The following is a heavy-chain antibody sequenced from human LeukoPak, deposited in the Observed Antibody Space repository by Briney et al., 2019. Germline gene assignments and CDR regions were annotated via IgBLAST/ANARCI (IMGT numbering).Heavy chain of an antibody. Sequence: GGSLRLSCAASGFTFSSHAMSWVRQAPGKGLEWVANIKQDGSEKYYVDSVKGRFTISRDNAKNSLYLQMNSLRAEDTAVYYCASDCSGGSCFQHWGQGTLVTVSS. V-gene: IGHV3-7*01. D-gene: IGHD2-15*01. CDR2: IKQDGSEK. J-gene: IGHJ1*01. CDR1: GFTFSSHA. CDR3: ASDCSGGSCFQH.